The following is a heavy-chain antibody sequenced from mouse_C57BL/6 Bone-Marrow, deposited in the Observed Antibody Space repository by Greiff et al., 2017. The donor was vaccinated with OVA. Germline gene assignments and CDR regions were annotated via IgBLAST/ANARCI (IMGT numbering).Heavy chain of an antibody. J-gene: IGHJ1*03. CDR1: GYTFTEYT. D-gene: IGHD1-1*01. CDR2: FYPGSGSI. V-gene: IGHV1-62-2*01. CDR3: TRHGWPDYYGSSFASYWYFDD. Sequence: QVQLQQSGAELVKPGASVKLSCKASGYTFTEYTIHWVKQRSGQGLEWIGWFYPGSGSIKYNEKFKDKATLTADKSSSTVYMELSRLTSEDTSVYVCTRHGWPDYYGSSFASYWYFDDWGTGTTVTVSS.